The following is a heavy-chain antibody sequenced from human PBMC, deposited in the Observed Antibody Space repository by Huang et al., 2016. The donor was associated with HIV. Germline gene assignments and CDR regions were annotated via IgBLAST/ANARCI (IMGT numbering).Heavy chain of an antibody. Sequence: QVQLLQSGAEVKKPGASVKVSCRVSGKTLTELSMHWVRQAPGKGLEWMGGFDGIEGDIVYPQKFQGRVIMTEDTTTDTAYMEMSGLKSEDTAVYYCTTSRKTILGGRVGWFDPWGQGTLVTVSS. J-gene: IGHJ5*02. CDR2: FDGIEGDI. CDR3: TTSRKTILGGRVGWFDP. CDR1: GKTLTELS. V-gene: IGHV1-24*01. D-gene: IGHD3-3*01.